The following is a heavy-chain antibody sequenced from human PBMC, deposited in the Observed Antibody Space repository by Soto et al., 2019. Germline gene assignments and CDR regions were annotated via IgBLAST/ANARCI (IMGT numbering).Heavy chain of an antibody. V-gene: IGHV4-59*08. CDR3: ARWTGSHYYGSGSYSDVTNMDV. CDR2: IYYSGST. Sequence: PSETLSLTCTVSGGSISSYYWSWIRQPPGKGLEWIGYIYYSGSTNYNPSLKSRVTISVDTSKNQFSLKLSSVTAADTAVYYCARWTGSHYYGSGSYSDVTNMDVWGQGTTVTVSS. J-gene: IGHJ6*02. D-gene: IGHD3-10*01. CDR1: GGSISSYY.